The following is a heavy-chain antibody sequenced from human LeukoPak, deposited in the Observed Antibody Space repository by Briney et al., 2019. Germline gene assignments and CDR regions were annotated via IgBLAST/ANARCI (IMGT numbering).Heavy chain of an antibody. D-gene: IGHD2-15*01. CDR2: TNYDGSDR. J-gene: IGHJ4*02. CDR1: GFTFRNYA. Sequence: PGGSLRLSCAASGFTFRNYAMYWVRQAPGKGLEWVAFTNYDGSDRCYADSVKGRFTVFRGNPKNTLYLQMNSLRTEDTAVYYCAKDLPDRYSLEYWGQGTMVTVPS. CDR3: AKDLPDRYSLEY. V-gene: IGHV3-30*02.